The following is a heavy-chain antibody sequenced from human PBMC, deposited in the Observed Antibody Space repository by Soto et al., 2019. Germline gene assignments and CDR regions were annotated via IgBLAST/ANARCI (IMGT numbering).Heavy chain of an antibody. Sequence: SETLSLTCAVYGGSFSGYYWSWIRQPPGKGLEWIGEINHSGSTNYNPSLKSRVTISVDTSKNQFSLKLSSVTAADTAVYYCARGLTRIAVPPWGQGTLVTVSS. D-gene: IGHD6-19*01. J-gene: IGHJ5*02. CDR2: INHSGST. CDR1: GGSFSGYY. CDR3: ARGLTRIAVPP. V-gene: IGHV4-34*01.